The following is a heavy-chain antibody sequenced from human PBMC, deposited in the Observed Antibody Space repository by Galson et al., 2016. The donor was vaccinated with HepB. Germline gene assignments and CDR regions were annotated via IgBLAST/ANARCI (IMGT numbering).Heavy chain of an antibody. D-gene: IGHD3-16*02. CDR2: ISGNGVTT. Sequence: SLRLSCAASGFSFSSFAMSLVRQAPGQGLEWVSAISGNGVTTYYADSVRGRFTISIDNSRDTVYLQMNVLSAGDTAVYYCGKSFFSGGSIVRFSDYWGQGALVTVSP. CDR3: GKSFFSGGSIVRFSDY. CDR1: GFSFSSFA. J-gene: IGHJ4*02. V-gene: IGHV3-23*01.